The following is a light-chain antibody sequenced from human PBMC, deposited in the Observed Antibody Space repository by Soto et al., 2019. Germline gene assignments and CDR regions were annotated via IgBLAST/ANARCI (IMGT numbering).Light chain of an antibody. J-gene: IGKJ1*01. CDR2: GAS. Sequence: EIVLTQSPGTLSLSPGERATLSCRASQSVSSSYLAWYQQKPGQAPRLLIYGASTRATAIPARFSGSGSGTEFTLTISSLQSEDFAVYYCQQYESWPRTFGQGTKVDIK. CDR1: QSVSSSY. V-gene: IGKV3-15*01. CDR3: QQYESWPRT.